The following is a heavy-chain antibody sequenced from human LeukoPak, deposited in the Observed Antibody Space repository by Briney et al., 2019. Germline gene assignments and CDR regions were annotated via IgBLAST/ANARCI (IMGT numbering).Heavy chain of an antibody. CDR3: ARVLSGYVDY. D-gene: IGHD1-26*01. V-gene: IGHV3-21*01. CDR1: GFTFCSYS. J-gene: IGHJ4*02. CDR2: ISSSSSYI. Sequence: GGSLRFSCAASGFTFCSYSVNWVRQAPGKGLVWVSYISSSSSYIYYADSVKGRFTISRDNAKNSLYLQMNSLRAADTAVYYCARVLSGYVDYWGQGTLVTVSS.